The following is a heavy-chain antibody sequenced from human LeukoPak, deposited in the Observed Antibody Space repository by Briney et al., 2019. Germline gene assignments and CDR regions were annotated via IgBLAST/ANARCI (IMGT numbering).Heavy chain of an antibody. CDR1: GGSISSSGYY. Sequence: PSQTLSLTCTVSGGSISSSGYYWGWIRQPPGKGLEWIGSMYYSGSTYYNPSLKSRVTISVDTSKNHFSLKLSSVTAADTSVYYCARIRFSGYDSYYFETWGQGSLVTVSS. CDR3: ARIRFSGYDSYYFET. D-gene: IGHD5-12*01. V-gene: IGHV4-39*02. CDR2: MYYSGST. J-gene: IGHJ4*02.